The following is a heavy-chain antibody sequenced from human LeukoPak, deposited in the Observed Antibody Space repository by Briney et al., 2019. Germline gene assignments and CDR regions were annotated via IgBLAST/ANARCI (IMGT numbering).Heavy chain of an antibody. V-gene: IGHV3-23*01. CDR3: AKDRGGYNWNY. Sequence: GGSLRLSCAASGFTFSSYAMSWVRQPPGKGLEWVSAISGSGGSTYYADSVKGRFTTSRDNSKNTLYLQMNSLRAEDTAVYYCAKDRGGYNWNYWGQGTLVTVSS. CDR1: GFTFSSYA. CDR2: ISGSGGST. D-gene: IGHD5-24*01. J-gene: IGHJ4*02.